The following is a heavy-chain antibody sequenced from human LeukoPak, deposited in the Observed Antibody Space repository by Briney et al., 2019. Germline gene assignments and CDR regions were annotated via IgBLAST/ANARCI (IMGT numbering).Heavy chain of an antibody. V-gene: IGHV1-69*04. Sequence: SVKVSCKASGGTFSSYTISWVRQAPGQGLEWMGRIIPILGIANYAQRFQGRVTITADKSTSTAYMELSGLRSEDTAVYYCARDPGYSSGWYPFDYWGQGTLVTVSS. D-gene: IGHD6-19*01. CDR2: IIPILGIA. CDR1: GGTFSSYT. J-gene: IGHJ4*02. CDR3: ARDPGYSSGWYPFDY.